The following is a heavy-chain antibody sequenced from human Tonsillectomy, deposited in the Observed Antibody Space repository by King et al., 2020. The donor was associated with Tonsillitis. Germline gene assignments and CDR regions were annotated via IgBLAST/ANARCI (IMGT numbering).Heavy chain of an antibody. CDR2: IRGMGGST. V-gene: IGHV3-23*04. Sequence: VQLVESGGGLVQPGGSLRLSCAASGFPFNNYAMSWVRHPPGKGLEWVSAIRGMGGSTYYADSVKGRFTISRDNSKNTQYLQMNSLRVEDTAVYYCAKELGDEVGDGFDIWGQGTMVTVSS. J-gene: IGHJ3*02. CDR3: AKELGDEVGDGFDI. D-gene: IGHD1-26*01. CDR1: GFPFNNYA.